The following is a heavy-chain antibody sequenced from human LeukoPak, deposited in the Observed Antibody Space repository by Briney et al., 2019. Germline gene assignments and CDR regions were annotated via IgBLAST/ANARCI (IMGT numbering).Heavy chain of an antibody. D-gene: IGHD3-10*01. V-gene: IGHV3-21*01. CDR1: GFTFRSYS. J-gene: IGHJ5*02. CDR3: ARLAMVRGPHWFDP. Sequence: GGSLSLSCAASGFTFRSYSMNWVRQAPGKGMEWVSSISSSSSYIYYADSVKGRFTISRDNAKNSLYLQMNSLRAEDTAVYYCARLAMVRGPHWFDPWGQGTLVTVSS. CDR2: ISSSSSYI.